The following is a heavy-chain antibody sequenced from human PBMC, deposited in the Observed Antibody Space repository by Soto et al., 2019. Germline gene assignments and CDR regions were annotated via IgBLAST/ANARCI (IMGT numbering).Heavy chain of an antibody. D-gene: IGHD4-17*01. J-gene: IGHJ4*02. CDR3: ARGLTSVTTVRYFDH. V-gene: IGHV4-34*01. Sequence: PSETLSLTCAVYGGSFSGYYWTWIRQPPGKGLEWIGEINHSESTNYNPSLKSRVTISVDTSKNQFSLQLSSVTAADTAVYYCARGLTSVTTVRYFDHWGQGALVTVSS. CDR2: INHSEST. CDR1: GGSFSGYY.